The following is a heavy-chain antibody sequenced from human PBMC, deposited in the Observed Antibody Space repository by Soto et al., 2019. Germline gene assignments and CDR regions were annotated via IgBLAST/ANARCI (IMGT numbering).Heavy chain of an antibody. J-gene: IGHJ4*02. V-gene: IGHV2-5*02. CDR3: AQRRGRVRVIPAPNFDF. CDR1: GFSLSTSEMG. D-gene: IGHD2-15*01. Sequence: QITLKESGPATVKPTQTLTLTCTLSGFSLSTSEMGVGWIRQPPGKALVWLGIIYGAADTRNRPSLKSRLTITRDTSKNQVVLTLTDMDPADTATYYCAQRRGRVRVIPAPNFDFWGQGVPVTVSS. CDR2: IYGAADT.